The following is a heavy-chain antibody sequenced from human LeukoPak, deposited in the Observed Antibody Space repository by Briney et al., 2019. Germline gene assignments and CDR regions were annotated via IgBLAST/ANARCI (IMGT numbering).Heavy chain of an antibody. CDR2: IRYDGSNK. CDR3: AKDRGVAARPLFDY. J-gene: IGHJ4*02. Sequence: GGSLRLSCAASGFTFSSYGMHWVRQAPGKGLEWVAFIRYDGSNKYYADSVKGRFTISRDISKNTLYLQMNSLRAEDTAVYYCAKDRGVAARPLFDYWGQGTLVTVSS. V-gene: IGHV3-30*02. D-gene: IGHD6-6*01. CDR1: GFTFSSYG.